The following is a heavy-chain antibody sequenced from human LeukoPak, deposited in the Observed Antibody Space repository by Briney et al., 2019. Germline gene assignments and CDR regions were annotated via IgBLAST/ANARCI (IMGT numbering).Heavy chain of an antibody. D-gene: IGHD3-10*01. CDR3: AKDGKILWFGELSPPRDWFDP. Sequence: SGGSLRLSCAASGFTFSSYGMHWVRQAPGKGLEWVAFIRYDGSNKYYADSVKGRFTISRDNSKNTLYLQMNSLRAEDTAVYYCAKDGKILWFGELSPPRDWFDPWGQGTLVTVSS. CDR1: GFTFSSYG. CDR2: IRYDGSNK. J-gene: IGHJ5*02. V-gene: IGHV3-30*02.